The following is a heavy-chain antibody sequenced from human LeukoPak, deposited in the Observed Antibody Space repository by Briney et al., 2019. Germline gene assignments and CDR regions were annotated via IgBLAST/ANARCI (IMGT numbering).Heavy chain of an antibody. CDR2: ISGSGDNT. Sequence: GGSLRLSCAASGFTFSTYAMSWVRQAPGKGLEWVSGISGSGDNTNYADSVKGRFTISRDNSKNTLSLQMNSLRVEDTAVYYCARDRSCTGGSCYMDVWGRGTTVTVSS. J-gene: IGHJ6*03. V-gene: IGHV3-23*01. CDR1: GFTFSTYA. CDR3: ARDRSCTGGSCYMDV. D-gene: IGHD2-15*01.